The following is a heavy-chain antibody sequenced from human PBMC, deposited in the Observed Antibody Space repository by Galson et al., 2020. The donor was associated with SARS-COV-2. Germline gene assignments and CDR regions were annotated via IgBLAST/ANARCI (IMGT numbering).Heavy chain of an antibody. V-gene: IGHV3-53*01. CDR2: IYSGGST. Sequence: GGSLILSCAASGFTVSSNYMSWVRQAPGKGLEWVSVIYSGGSTYYADSVKGRFTISRDNSKNTLYLQMNSLRAEDTAVYYCARNEASGWHFLLDIWGQGTMVTVS. CDR3: ARNEASGWHFLLDI. CDR1: GFTVSSNY. J-gene: IGHJ3*02. D-gene: IGHD6-19*01.